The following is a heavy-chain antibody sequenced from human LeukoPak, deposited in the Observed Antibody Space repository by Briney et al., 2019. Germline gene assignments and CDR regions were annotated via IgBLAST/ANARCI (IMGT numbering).Heavy chain of an antibody. CDR2: IYYSGST. Sequence: ASQTLSLTCTVSGGSISSGGYYWSWIRQHPGKGLEWIGYIYYSGSTYYNPSLKSRVTISVDTSKNQFSLKLSSVTAADTAVYYCAGRQVVAATLADYWGQGTLVTVSS. D-gene: IGHD2-15*01. J-gene: IGHJ4*02. CDR1: GGSISSGGYY. V-gene: IGHV4-31*03. CDR3: AGRQVVAATLADY.